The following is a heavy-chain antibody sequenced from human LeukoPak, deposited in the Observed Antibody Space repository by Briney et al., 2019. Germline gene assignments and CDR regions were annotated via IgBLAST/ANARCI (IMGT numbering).Heavy chain of an antibody. Sequence: SVKVSCKASGGTFSSYAISWVRQAPGQGFEWMGRIIPIFGTANYAQKFQGRVTITTDESTSTAYMELSSLRSEDTAVYYCARETQQHYYYYYMDVWGKGTTVTVSS. CDR1: GGTFSSYA. CDR3: ARETQQHYYYYYMDV. J-gene: IGHJ6*03. CDR2: IIPIFGTA. V-gene: IGHV1-69*05. D-gene: IGHD6-13*01.